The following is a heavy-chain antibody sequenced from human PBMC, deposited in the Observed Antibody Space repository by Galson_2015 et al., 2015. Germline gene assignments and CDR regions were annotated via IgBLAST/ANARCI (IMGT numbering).Heavy chain of an antibody. CDR1: GSSFTSYW. J-gene: IGHJ6*02. V-gene: IGHV5-51*03. CDR2: IYPGDSDT. Sequence: QSGAEVKKPGESLKISCTGSGSSFTSYWIGWVRQMPGKGLEWMGIIYPGDSDTRYSPSFQGQVTISADKSISTAYLQWSSLKASDTAMYYCARLIDYDILTGYSGIYGMDVWGQGTTVTVSS. D-gene: IGHD3-9*01. CDR3: ARLIDYDILTGYSGIYGMDV.